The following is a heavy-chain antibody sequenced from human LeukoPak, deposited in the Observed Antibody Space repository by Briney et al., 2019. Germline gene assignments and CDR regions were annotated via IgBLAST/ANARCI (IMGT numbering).Heavy chain of an antibody. D-gene: IGHD3-22*01. V-gene: IGHV3-48*01. CDR2: ISSSSSTI. CDR3: ARDLITMTAAPLGY. J-gene: IGHJ4*02. CDR1: GFTFSSYS. Sequence: PGGSLRLSCAASGFTFSSYSMNWVRQAPGKGLEWVSYISSSSSTIYYADSVKGRFTISRDNAKNSLYLQMNSLRAEDTAVYYCARDLITMTAAPLGYWGQGTLVTVSS.